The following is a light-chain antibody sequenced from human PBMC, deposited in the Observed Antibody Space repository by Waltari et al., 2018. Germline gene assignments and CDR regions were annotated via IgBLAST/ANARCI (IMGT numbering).Light chain of an antibody. CDR3: LQYNNWPPYT. J-gene: IGKJ2*01. CDR1: QSVSSN. Sequence: EIVMTQSPATLSVSPGERATLSCRASQSVSSNLAWYQQNPGQAPRLLIYGASTRASGISARFSGSGSGTEFTLTISSLQSEDFAVYYCLQYNNWPPYTFGQGTKLEI. CDR2: GAS. V-gene: IGKV3-15*01.